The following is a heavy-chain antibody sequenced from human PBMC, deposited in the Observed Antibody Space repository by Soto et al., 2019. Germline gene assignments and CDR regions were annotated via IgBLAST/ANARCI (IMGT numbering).Heavy chain of an antibody. D-gene: IGHD2-15*01. J-gene: IGHJ6*02. V-gene: IGHV1-69*13. CDR3: ARERVILLFHSGMDV. Sequence: SVKVSCKASGGTFSSYAISWVRQAPGQGLEWMGGIIPIFGTANYAQKFQGRVTITADESTSTAYMELSSLRSEDTAVYYCARERVILLFHSGMDVWGQGTTVTSP. CDR2: IIPIFGTA. CDR1: GGTFSSYA.